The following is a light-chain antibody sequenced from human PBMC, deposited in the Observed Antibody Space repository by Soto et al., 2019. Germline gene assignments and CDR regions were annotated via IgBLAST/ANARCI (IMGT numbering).Light chain of an antibody. CDR3: QQYSSSPAT. CDR1: QSVSSSC. V-gene: IGKV3-20*01. CDR2: GAS. Sequence: EIVLTQSPGTLSLSTGERATLSCRASQSVSSSCLAWYQQKPGQAPRLLIYGASSRATGIPDRFSGSGSGTDFTLTISRLEPEDFAVHYCQQYSSSPATFGGGTKVEIK. J-gene: IGKJ4*01.